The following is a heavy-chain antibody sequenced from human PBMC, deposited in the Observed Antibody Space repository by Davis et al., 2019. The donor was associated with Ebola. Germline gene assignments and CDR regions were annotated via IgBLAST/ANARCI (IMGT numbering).Heavy chain of an antibody. V-gene: IGHV3-21*01. CDR2: ISSSSSYI. Sequence: PGGSLRLSCAASGFTFSSYSMNWVRQAPGKGLEWVSSISSSSSYIYYADSVKGRFTISRDNSKNTLYLQMNSLRAEDTAVYYCARGGVLRFLEWLLRGMDVWGQGTTVTVSS. J-gene: IGHJ6*02. CDR1: GFTFSSYS. CDR3: ARGGVLRFLEWLLRGMDV. D-gene: IGHD3-3*01.